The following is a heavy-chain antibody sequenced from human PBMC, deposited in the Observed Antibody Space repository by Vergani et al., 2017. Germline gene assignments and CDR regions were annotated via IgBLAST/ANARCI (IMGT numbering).Heavy chain of an antibody. D-gene: IGHD4-17*01. Sequence: QVQLVQSGAEVKKPGASVKVSCKASGYTFTGYYMHWVRQAPGQGLEWMGWINPNSGGTNYAQKFQGRVTMTRDTSISTAYMELSRLRSDDTAVYYCARETYGDYVNGYYFDYWGQGTLVTVSS. CDR3: ARETYGDYVNGYYFDY. V-gene: IGHV1-2*02. J-gene: IGHJ4*02. CDR2: INPNSGGT. CDR1: GYTFTGYY.